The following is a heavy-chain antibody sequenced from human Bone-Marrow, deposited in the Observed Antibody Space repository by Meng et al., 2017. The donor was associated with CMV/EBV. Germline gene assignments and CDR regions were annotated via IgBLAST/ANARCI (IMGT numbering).Heavy chain of an antibody. V-gene: IGHV3-23*03. CDR2: IYSGGSST. CDR1: GFTFSSYA. J-gene: IGHJ6*02. CDR3: AKHLIRDYYYYGMDV. Sequence: GESLKISCAASGFTFSSYAMSWVRQAPGKGLEWVSVIYSGGSSTYYADSVKGRFTSSRDNSKNTLYLQMNSLRAEDTAVYYCAKHLIRDYYYYGMDVWGQGTTATVSS. D-gene: IGHD2-8*01.